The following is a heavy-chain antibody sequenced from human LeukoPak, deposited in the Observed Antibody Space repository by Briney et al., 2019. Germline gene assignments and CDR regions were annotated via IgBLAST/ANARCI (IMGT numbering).Heavy chain of an antibody. CDR1: GGTFSSYA. V-gene: IGHV1-69*04. D-gene: IGHD3-22*01. Sequence: SVKVSCKASGGTFSSYAISWVRQAPGQGLEWMGRIIPISGIANYAQKFQGRVTITADKSTSTAYMELSSLRSEDTAVYYCARDQHDSSGYYYYYFDYWGQGTLVTVSS. CDR3: ARDQHDSSGYYYYYFDY. J-gene: IGHJ4*02. CDR2: IIPISGIA.